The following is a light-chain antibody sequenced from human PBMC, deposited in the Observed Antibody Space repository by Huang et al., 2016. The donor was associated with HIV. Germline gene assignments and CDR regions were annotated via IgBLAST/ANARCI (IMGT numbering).Light chain of an antibody. J-gene: IGKJ4*01. CDR2: GAS. V-gene: IGKV3-15*01. CDR1: QSVGGK. Sequence: ILLTQFPATLSVSPGQRVTLSCRASQSVGGKLAWYQQRPGQAPRLLIYGASTRVPTIPDRFSGSGSGTEFTLTISRLQSEDFAVYYCQQYDTWPPLTFGGGTKV. CDR3: QQYDTWPPLT.